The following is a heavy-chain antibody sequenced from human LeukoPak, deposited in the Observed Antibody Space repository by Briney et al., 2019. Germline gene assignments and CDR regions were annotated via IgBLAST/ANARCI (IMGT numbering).Heavy chain of an antibody. CDR3: ARVGCTNYYYYGMDV. CDR2: IYYSGST. V-gene: IGHV4-59*01. D-gene: IGHD2-8*01. CDR1: GDSIRNYY. J-gene: IGHJ6*02. Sequence: SETLSLTCTVSGDSIRNYYWSWIRQPPGKGLEWLGYIYYSGSTNYNPSLKSRVTISVDTSKNQFSLKLSSVTAADTAVYYCARVGCTNYYYYGMDVWGQGTTVTVSS.